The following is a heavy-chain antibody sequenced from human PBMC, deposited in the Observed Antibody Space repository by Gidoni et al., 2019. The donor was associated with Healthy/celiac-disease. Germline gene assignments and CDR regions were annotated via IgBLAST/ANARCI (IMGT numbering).Heavy chain of an antibody. CDR2: IIPILGIA. CDR1: GGTFSSYA. V-gene: IGHV1-69*04. J-gene: IGHJ4*02. CDR3: AREISVEMATIFAFFDY. D-gene: IGHD5-12*01. Sequence: QVQLVQSGAEVKKPGSSVKVSCKASGGTFSSYAISWVRQAPGQGLEWMGRIIPILGIANYAQKFQGRVTITADKSTSTAYMELSSLRSEDTAVYYCAREISVEMATIFAFFDYWGQGTLVTVSS.